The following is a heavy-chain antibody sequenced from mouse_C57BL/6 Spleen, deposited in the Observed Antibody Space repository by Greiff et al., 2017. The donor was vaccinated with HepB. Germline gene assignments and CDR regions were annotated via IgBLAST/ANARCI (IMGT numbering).Heavy chain of an antibody. Sequence: QVQLQQPGTELVKPGASVKLSCKASGYTFTSYWMHWVKQRPGQGLEWIGNINPSNGGTNYNEKFKNKATLTVDKSSSTAYMQLSSLTSEDSAVYYCARETAQATAMDYWGQGTSVTVSS. CDR1: GYTFTSYW. D-gene: IGHD3-2*02. J-gene: IGHJ4*01. CDR2: INPSNGGT. CDR3: ARETAQATAMDY. V-gene: IGHV1-53*01.